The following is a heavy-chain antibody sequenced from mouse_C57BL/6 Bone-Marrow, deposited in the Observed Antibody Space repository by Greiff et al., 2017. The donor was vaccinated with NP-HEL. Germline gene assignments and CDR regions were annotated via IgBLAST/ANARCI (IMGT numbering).Heavy chain of an antibody. D-gene: IGHD3-2*02. CDR3: ARWGAQATWFAY. CDR1: GYTFTSYG. Sequence: QVQLKESGAELARPGASVKLSCKASGYTFTSYGISWVKQRTGQGLEWIGEIYPRSGNTYYNEKFKGKATLTADKSSSTAYMELRSLTSEDSAVYFCARWGAQATWFAYWGQGTLVTVSA. CDR2: IYPRSGNT. J-gene: IGHJ3*01. V-gene: IGHV1-81*01.